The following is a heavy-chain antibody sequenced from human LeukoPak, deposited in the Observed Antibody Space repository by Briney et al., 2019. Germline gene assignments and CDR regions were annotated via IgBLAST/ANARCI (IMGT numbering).Heavy chain of an antibody. J-gene: IGHJ3*02. D-gene: IGHD2-2*01. V-gene: IGHV3-23*01. CDR3: AKVSAYVVPAAIYINHDAFDI. Sequence: GGSLRLSCAASGFIFSSYSMNWVRQAPGKGLEWVSAISGSGGSTYYADSVKGRFTISRDNSKNTLYLQMNSLRAEDTAVYYCAKVSAYVVPAAIYINHDAFDIWGQGTMVTVSS. CDR1: GFIFSSYS. CDR2: ISGSGGST.